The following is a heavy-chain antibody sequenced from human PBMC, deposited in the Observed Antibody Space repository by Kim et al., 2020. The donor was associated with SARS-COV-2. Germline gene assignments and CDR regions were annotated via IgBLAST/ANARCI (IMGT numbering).Heavy chain of an antibody. CDR3: ARDRGDGYRTDAFDI. D-gene: IGHD3-10*01. V-gene: IGHV3-11*01. J-gene: IGHJ3*02. Sequence: AAVKGRFTISRDNAKNSLDLQMNSLRAEDTAVYYCARDRGDGYRTDAFDIWGQGTMVTVSS.